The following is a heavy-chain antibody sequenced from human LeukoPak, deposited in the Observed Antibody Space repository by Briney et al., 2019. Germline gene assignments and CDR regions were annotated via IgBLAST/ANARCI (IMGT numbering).Heavy chain of an antibody. J-gene: IGHJ4*02. V-gene: IGHV1-2*02. D-gene: IGHD3-10*01. CDR3: ARGYYGSGSYYPGGY. Sequence: ASAKVSCKASGYTFTGYYMHWVRQAPGQGLEWMGWINPNSGGTNYAQKFQGRVTMTRDTSISTAYMELSRLRSDDTAVYYCARGYYGSGSYYPGGYWGQGTLVTVSS. CDR2: INPNSGGT. CDR1: GYTFTGYY.